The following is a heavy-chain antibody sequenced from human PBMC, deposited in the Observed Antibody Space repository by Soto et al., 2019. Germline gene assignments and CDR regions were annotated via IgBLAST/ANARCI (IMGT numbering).Heavy chain of an antibody. CDR3: PKDGYSSGWPTGELGY. J-gene: IGHJ4*02. D-gene: IGHD6-19*01. CDR2: ISGSGGST. V-gene: IGHV3-23*01. Sequence: GYLRLSCAASGFTLSSYAMRWVRQAPLNGLEWVSAISGSGGSTYYADYVEGRFTIYRDNSKNTLYLQMNSLRAEDTAVYYCPKDGYSSGWPTGELGYWGQGTLVTVSS. CDR1: GFTLSSYA.